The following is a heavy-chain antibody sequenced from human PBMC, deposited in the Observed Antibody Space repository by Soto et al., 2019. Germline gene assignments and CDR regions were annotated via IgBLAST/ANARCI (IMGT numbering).Heavy chain of an antibody. CDR2: IDPNSGVI. D-gene: IGHD1-7*01. J-gene: IGHJ4*02. CDR1: GYTFTTYY. Sequence: ASVKVSCKTSGYTFTTYYLHWVRQAPGQGLEWMGWIDPNSGVIKYAQKFQGRVTVTRDTSISTTYMELSSLTSDDTAVYYCAKENFKFDSWGQGTLVTVSS. CDR3: AKENFKFDS. V-gene: IGHV1-2*02.